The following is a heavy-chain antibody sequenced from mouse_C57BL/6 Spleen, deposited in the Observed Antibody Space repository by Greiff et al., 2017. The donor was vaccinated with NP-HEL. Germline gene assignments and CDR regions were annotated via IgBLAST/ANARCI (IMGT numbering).Heavy chain of an antibody. D-gene: IGHD2-3*01. CDR1: GYTFTDYN. J-gene: IGHJ1*03. Sequence: VQLQQSGPELVKPGASVKIPCKASGYTFTDYNMDWVKQSHGKSLEWIGDINPNNGGTIYNQKFKGKATLTVDKSSSTAYMELRSLTSEDTAVYYCARRTSYDGYPSWYFDVWGTGTTVTVSS. CDR2: INPNNGGT. V-gene: IGHV1-18*01. CDR3: ARRTSYDGYPSWYFDV.